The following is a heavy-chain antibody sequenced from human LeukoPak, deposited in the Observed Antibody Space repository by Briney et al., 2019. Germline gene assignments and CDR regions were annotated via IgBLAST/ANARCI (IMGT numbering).Heavy chain of an antibody. V-gene: IGHV4-39*07. CDR3: ARGPYYYDSSGYYGFDY. CDR1: GGSISSSSYY. D-gene: IGHD3-22*01. Sequence: ASETLSLTCTVSGGSISSSSYYWGWIRQPPGKGLEWIGSIYYSGSTYYNPSLKSRVTISVDTSKNQFSLKLSSVTAADTAVYYCARGPYYYDSSGYYGFDYWGQGTLVTVSS. J-gene: IGHJ4*02. CDR2: IYYSGST.